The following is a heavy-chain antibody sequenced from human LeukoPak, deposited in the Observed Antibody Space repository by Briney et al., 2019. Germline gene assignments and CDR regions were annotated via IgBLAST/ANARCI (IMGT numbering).Heavy chain of an antibody. CDR2: IYTSGST. D-gene: IGHD2-2*01. Sequence: PSETLSLTCTVSGGSISSYYWSWIRQPPGKGLEWIGYIYTSGSTNYNPSLKRRVTISVDPSKNQFPLKLSSVPAADTAVYYCARRGPGYCSSTSCYQFDYWGQGTLVTVSS. J-gene: IGHJ4*02. V-gene: IGHV4-4*09. CDR1: GGSISSYY. CDR3: ARRGPGYCSSTSCYQFDY.